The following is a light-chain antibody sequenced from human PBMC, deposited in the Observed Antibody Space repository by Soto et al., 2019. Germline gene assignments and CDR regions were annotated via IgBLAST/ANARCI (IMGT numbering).Light chain of an antibody. Sequence: QSALTQPPSASGSPGQSVTISCTGTSSDVGGYNYVSWYQQHPGKAPKLMSYDVSKRPSGVPDRFSGSKSGNTASLTVSGLQAEDEADYYCSSYAGNHIVFGTGTKVTVL. CDR3: SSYAGNHIV. V-gene: IGLV2-8*01. CDR2: DVS. J-gene: IGLJ1*01. CDR1: SSDVGGYNY.